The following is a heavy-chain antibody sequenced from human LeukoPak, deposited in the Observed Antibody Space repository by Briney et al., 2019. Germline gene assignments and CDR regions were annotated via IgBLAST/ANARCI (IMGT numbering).Heavy chain of an antibody. CDR3: ARLEMATIASNLRMQSI. Sequence: PSETLSLTCTVSGGSISSYYWSWIRQPPGKGLEWIGYIYYSGSTNYNPSLKSRVTISVDTSKNQFSLKLSSVTAADTAVYYCARLEMATIASNLRMQSIWGQGTMVTVSS. CDR2: IYYSGST. D-gene: IGHD5-24*01. V-gene: IGHV4-59*01. CDR1: GGSISSYY. J-gene: IGHJ3*02.